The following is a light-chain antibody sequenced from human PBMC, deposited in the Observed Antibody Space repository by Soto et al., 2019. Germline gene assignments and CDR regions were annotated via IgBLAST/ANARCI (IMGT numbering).Light chain of an antibody. V-gene: IGKV1-5*01. CDR2: DAS. J-gene: IGKJ5*01. CDR3: QQRNYWQVT. Sequence: DIQMTQSPSTLSASVGDRVTITCRASQSISSWLAWYQQKPGKAPKLLIYDASSLESGVPSRFSGSGSGTEFTLTISSLQPDDFAVYYCQQRNYWQVTFGQGTRLEIK. CDR1: QSISSW.